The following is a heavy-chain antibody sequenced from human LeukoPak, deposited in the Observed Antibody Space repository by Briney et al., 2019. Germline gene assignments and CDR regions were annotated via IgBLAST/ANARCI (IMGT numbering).Heavy chain of an antibody. Sequence: GGSLRLSCAASGFSFSNYWMHRVRQAPGKGLVWVTRMNSDGSATYYADSVQGRFTISRDNAKNTLYLQMNSLRAEDTAMYFCAKGPNYFDSWGQGTLVTVSS. CDR2: MNSDGSAT. CDR1: GFSFSNYW. V-gene: IGHV3-74*01. CDR3: AKGPNYFDS. J-gene: IGHJ4*02.